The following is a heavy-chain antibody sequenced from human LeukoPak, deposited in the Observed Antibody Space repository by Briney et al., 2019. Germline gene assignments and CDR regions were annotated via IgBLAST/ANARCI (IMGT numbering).Heavy chain of an antibody. V-gene: IGHV3-30*03. CDR2: ISYDGNNK. J-gene: IGHJ4*02. D-gene: IGHD2-2*01. CDR3: ARGSSSVTLPGD. CDR1: GFTFSYYG. Sequence: GGSLRLSCAASGFTFSYYGLHWVRQGPGKGLEWVAVISYDGNNKYYADSVKGRFTISRDNSKNTLYLQMNSLRVEDTAVYYCARGSSSVTLPGDWGQGTLVTVSS.